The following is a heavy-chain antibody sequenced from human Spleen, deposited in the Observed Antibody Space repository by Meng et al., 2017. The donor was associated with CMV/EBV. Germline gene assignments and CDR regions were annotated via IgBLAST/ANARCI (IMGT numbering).Heavy chain of an antibody. CDR3: ARDHSSSQGYYGMDV. CDR2: ISSDGSNK. V-gene: IGHV3-30-3*01. Sequence: GESLRLSCAASAFTFNTYRMHWVRQAPGKGLEWVALISSDGSNKQYADSVKGRFTISRDNAKNSLYLQMNSLRAEDTAVYYCARDHSSSQGYYGMDVWGQGTTVTVSS. J-gene: IGHJ6*02. D-gene: IGHD6-6*01. CDR1: AFTFNTYR.